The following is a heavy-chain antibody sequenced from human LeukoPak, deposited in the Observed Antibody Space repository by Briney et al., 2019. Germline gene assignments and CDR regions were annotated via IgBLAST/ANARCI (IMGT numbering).Heavy chain of an antibody. CDR1: RDTVSSNSGA. J-gene: IGHJ5*02. Sequence: SQTLSLTCAISRDTVSSNSGAWNWIRQSPSRGLEWLGRTYYRSEWRNDYAVSVKSRITINPDTSKNQFSLQLNSVTPEDTAVYYCARGTAAAGRGSWGQGTLVTVSS. CDR2: TYYRSEWRN. CDR3: ARGTAAAGRGS. D-gene: IGHD6-13*01. V-gene: IGHV6-1*01.